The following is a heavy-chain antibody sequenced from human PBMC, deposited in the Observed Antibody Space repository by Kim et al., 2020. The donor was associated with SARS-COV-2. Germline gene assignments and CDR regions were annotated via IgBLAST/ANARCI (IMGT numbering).Heavy chain of an antibody. CDR3: AKISPIAHAFDY. Sequence: TDYAAPVKGRFTISRDDSKNILYLQMNSLETGDTAVYYCAKISPIAHAFDYWGQGTLVTVSS. J-gene: IGHJ4*02. CDR2: T. V-gene: IGHV3-15*01.